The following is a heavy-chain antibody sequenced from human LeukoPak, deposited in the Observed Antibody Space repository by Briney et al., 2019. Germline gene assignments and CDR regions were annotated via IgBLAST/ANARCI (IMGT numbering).Heavy chain of an antibody. Sequence: GRSLRLSCAASGFTFDDYAMHWVRHAPGKGLEWVSGISWNSGSIGYADSVKGRFTISRDNAKNSLYLQMNSLRAEDTALYYCAKAMAYYYDSSGYNEGYYFDYWGQETLVTVSS. CDR1: GFTFDDYA. CDR2: ISWNSGSI. D-gene: IGHD3-22*01. J-gene: IGHJ4*02. V-gene: IGHV3-9*01. CDR3: AKAMAYYYDSSGYNEGYYFDY.